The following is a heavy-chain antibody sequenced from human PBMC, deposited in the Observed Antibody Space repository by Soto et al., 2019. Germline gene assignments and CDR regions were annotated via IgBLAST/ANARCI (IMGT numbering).Heavy chain of an antibody. Sequence: SETLSLTCTVSGDTIGSYYWSWIRQPPGKGLEWIGYIYFTGSTNYNPSLKSRVTISVGTSKNQFSLKLSSVTAADTAVYYCARGSCSSASCYTGDYWGQGTLVTVSS. CDR2: IYFTGST. V-gene: IGHV4-59*01. CDR3: ARGSCSSASCYTGDY. CDR1: GDTIGSYY. J-gene: IGHJ4*02. D-gene: IGHD2-2*02.